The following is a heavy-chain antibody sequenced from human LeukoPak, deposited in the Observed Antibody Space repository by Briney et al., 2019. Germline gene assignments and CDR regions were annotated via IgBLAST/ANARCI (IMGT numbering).Heavy chain of an antibody. V-gene: IGHV4-4*07. J-gene: IGHJ6*03. CDR2: IYTSGST. Sequence: SETLSLTCTVSGGSISSYYWSWIRQPAGKGLEWIGRIYTSGSTNYNPSLKSRVTMSVDTSKNQFSLKLSSVTAADTAVYYCASAGSPYYYYYMDVWGKGTTVTVSS. CDR3: ASAGSPYYYYYMDV. CDR1: GGSISSYY. D-gene: IGHD2-15*01.